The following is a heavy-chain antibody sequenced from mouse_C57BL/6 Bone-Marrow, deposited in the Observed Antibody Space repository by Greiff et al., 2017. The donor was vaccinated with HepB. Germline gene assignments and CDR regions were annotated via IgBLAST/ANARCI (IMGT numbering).Heavy chain of an antibody. CDR1: GFTFSDAW. V-gene: IGHV6-6*01. D-gene: IGHD1-1*01. CDR3: TRDTTVVDWYFDV. J-gene: IGHJ1*03. Sequence: EVHLVESGGGLVQPGGSMKLSCAASGFTFSDAWMDWVRQSPEKGLEWVAEIRNKANNHATYYAESVKGRFTISRDDSKSSVYLQMNSLRAEDTGIYYCTRDTTVVDWYFDVWGTGTTVTVSS. CDR2: IRNKANNHAT.